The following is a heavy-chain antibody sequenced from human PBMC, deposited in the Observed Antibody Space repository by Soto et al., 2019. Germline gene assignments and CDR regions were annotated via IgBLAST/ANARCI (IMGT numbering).Heavy chain of an antibody. CDR1: GSTFSDYY. CDR2: ISSSGSTI. CDR3: ARVGDDSSGYSPLIGP. V-gene: IGHV3-11*01. Sequence: GGSLRLSCAASGSTFSDYYMSWIRQAPGKGLEWVSYISSSGSTIYYADSVKGRFTISRDNAKNSLYLQMNSLRAEDTAVYYCARVGDDSSGYSPLIGPRGQGTLVTVSS. D-gene: IGHD3-22*01. J-gene: IGHJ5*02.